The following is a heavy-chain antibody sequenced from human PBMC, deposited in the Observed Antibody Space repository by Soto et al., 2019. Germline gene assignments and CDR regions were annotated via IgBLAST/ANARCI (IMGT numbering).Heavy chain of an antibody. CDR2: ISSSGGAT. CDR3: AKVGSTMTHLNWFDP. Sequence: EVQLLESGGDLVLPGGSLRLSCVASGFTFSTYAMTWVRQAPGTGLKWVSGISSSGGATYYADSVKGRFSISRDNSNNTLYLQMNSLRADDAAVYYCAKVGSTMTHLNWFDPWGQGTQVTVSS. D-gene: IGHD4-17*01. V-gene: IGHV3-23*01. J-gene: IGHJ5*02. CDR1: GFTFSTYA.